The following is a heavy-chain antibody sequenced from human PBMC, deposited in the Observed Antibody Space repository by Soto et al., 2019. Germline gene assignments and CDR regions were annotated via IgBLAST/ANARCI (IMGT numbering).Heavy chain of an antibody. CDR1: GGSLSRYY. CDR2: IYTSGST. Sequence: QVQLQESGRGLVKPSETLSLTCTVSGGSLSRYYWSWIRQPARKGLQWIGRIYTSGSTNYNPSLKSRVPMSVDTTKNQSAQKLSSGTAADTAVYYCARVVAAADSGGGNWFDPWGQGTLVTLSS. J-gene: IGHJ5*02. V-gene: IGHV4-4*07. CDR3: ARVVAAADSGGGNWFDP. D-gene: IGHD6-13*01.